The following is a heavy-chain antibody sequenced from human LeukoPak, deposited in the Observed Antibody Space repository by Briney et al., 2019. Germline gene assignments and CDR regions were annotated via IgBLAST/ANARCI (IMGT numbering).Heavy chain of an antibody. Sequence: GGSLRLSCAASGFTFSSYWMSWVRQAPGKGLEWVANIKQDGSEKYYVDPVKGRFTISRDNAKNSLYLQMNSLRAEDTAVYYRARVLAVAGLDYWGQGTLVTVSS. CDR1: GFTFSSYW. V-gene: IGHV3-7*05. J-gene: IGHJ4*02. CDR3: ARVLAVAGLDY. D-gene: IGHD6-19*01. CDR2: IKQDGSEK.